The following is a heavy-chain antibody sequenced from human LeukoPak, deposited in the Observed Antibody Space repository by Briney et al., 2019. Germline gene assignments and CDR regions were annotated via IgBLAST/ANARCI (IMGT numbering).Heavy chain of an antibody. D-gene: IGHD6-19*01. V-gene: IGHV3-23*01. CDR3: AKDRTAVAGSYSDY. Sequence: PGGSLRLSCTASGFTFSSCAMTWVRQAPGKGLEWVSTISGSGDSTYYADSAKGRFTISRDNSKNTLYLQMNSLRAEDTAVYYCAKDRTAVAGSYSDYWGQGTLVTVSS. CDR1: GFTFSSCA. J-gene: IGHJ4*02. CDR2: ISGSGDST.